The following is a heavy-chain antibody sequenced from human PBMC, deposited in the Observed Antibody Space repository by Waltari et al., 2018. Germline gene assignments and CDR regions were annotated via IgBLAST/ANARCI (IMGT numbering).Heavy chain of an antibody. J-gene: IGHJ3*02. V-gene: IGHV3-74*01. CDR1: GSPFSSTW. CDR2: INSDGSST. D-gene: IGHD3-3*01. CDR3: AREGYDFWSGYDAFDI. Sequence: EVQLVESGGGLVQPGGSLSLSCAASGSPFSSTWMHWVRQAPGKGLVWVSLINSDGSSTSYADSVKGRFTISRDNAKNTLYLQMNSLRAEDTAVYYCAREGYDFWSGYDAFDIWGQGTMVTVSS.